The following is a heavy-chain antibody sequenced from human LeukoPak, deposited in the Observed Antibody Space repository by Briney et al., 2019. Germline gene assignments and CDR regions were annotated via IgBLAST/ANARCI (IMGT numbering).Heavy chain of an antibody. V-gene: IGHV3-23*01. CDR1: GFTFSSYA. D-gene: IGHD3-22*01. J-gene: IGHJ1*01. Sequence: GGSLRLSCAASGFTFSSYAMSWVRQAPGKGPEWVSAISGSGGSTYYADSVKGRFTISRDNSKNTLYLQMNSLRAEDTAVYYCAKDRYYYDSSGYYYHAEYFQHWGQGTLVTVSS. CDR2: ISGSGGST. CDR3: AKDRYYYDSSGYYYHAEYFQH.